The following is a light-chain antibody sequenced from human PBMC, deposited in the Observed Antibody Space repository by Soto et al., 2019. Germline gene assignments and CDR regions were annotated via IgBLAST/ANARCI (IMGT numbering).Light chain of an antibody. CDR2: SNT. J-gene: IGLJ1*01. Sequence: QSVLTQPPSVSWAPGQRVTLSCTGSSSNIGAGYEVHWYQQIPGTAPKVLIYSNTHRPSGVPDRFSGSKSGTSASLAITDLQAEDEADYYCQSYDNSLSGFYVFGTGTKVTVL. V-gene: IGLV1-40*01. CDR1: SSNIGAGYE. CDR3: QSYDNSLSGFYV.